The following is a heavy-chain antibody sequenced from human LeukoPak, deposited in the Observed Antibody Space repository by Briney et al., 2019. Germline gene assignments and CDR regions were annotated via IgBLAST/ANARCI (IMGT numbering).Heavy chain of an antibody. CDR1: GYTFTSHG. J-gene: IGHJ4*02. CDR3: ARDPGGTWGFDY. CDR2: ISIYSGNT. D-gene: IGHD7-27*01. V-gene: IGHV1-18*01. Sequence: ASVKVSCKASGYTFTSHGLSWARQAPGQGLEWMGWISIYSGNTNYAQKFQDRISTTTDTSTNTACMELRSLKSDDTAVYYCARDPGGTWGFDYWGQGALVTVSS.